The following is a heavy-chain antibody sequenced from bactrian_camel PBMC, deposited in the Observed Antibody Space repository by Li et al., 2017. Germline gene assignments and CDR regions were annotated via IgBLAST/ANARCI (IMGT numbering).Heavy chain of an antibody. J-gene: IGHJ4*01. CDR1: GITEGTNC. D-gene: IGHD2*01. CDR2: IMLLGGTT. Sequence: VQLVESGGGSVQAGGSLRLSCEASGITEGTNCIGWFRQVPGKEREGVAAIMLLGGTTYYTDSVKGRFTISLDNVKNTLYLDTNNLQPEDTAMYFCAADDFNLQLARHYRYWGQGTQVTVS. CDR3: AADDFNLQLARHYRY. V-gene: IGHV3S31*01.